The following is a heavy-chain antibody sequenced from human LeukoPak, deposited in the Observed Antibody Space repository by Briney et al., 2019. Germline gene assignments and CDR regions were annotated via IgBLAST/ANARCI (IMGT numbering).Heavy chain of an antibody. J-gene: IGHJ6*02. CDR1: GYTFTSYD. V-gene: IGHV1-8*01. CDR2: MNPNSGNT. Sequence: ASVKVSCKASGYTFTSYDINWVRQATGQGLEWMGWMNPNSGNTGYAQKFQGRVTMTRNTSISTAYMELSSLRSEDTAVYYCARGARAIVVVPAANYYYYGMGVWGQGTTVTVSS. CDR3: ARGARAIVVVPAANYYYYGMGV. D-gene: IGHD2-2*01.